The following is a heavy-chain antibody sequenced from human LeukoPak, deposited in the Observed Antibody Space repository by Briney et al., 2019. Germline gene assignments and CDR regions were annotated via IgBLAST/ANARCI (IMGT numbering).Heavy chain of an antibody. CDR2: INPNSGGT. CDR3: ARDRIVVVPAATYTGNWFDP. D-gene: IGHD2-2*01. Sequence: ASVKVSCKASGYTFTGYYMHWVRQAPGQGLEWMGWINPNSGGTNYAQKFQGRVTMTRDTSISTAYMELSRLRSDDTAVYYCARDRIVVVPAATYTGNWFDPWGQGTLVTVSS. J-gene: IGHJ5*02. V-gene: IGHV1-2*02. CDR1: GYTFTGYY.